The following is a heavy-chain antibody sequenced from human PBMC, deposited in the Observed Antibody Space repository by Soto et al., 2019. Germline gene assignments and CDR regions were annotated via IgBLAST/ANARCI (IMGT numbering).Heavy chain of an antibody. CDR2: ISAHNGNT. D-gene: IGHD1-26*01. CDR1: GYGFTTYG. CDR3: ARGRYGDY. J-gene: IGHJ4*02. Sequence: QVHLVQSGAEVKKPGASVKVSCKGSGYGFTTYGITWVRQAPGQGLEWMAWISAHNGNTNYAQKLQGRVTVTRDTSTMTAYMELRCLRSKDTAVYYCARGRYGDYWGQGALVTVSS. V-gene: IGHV1-18*01.